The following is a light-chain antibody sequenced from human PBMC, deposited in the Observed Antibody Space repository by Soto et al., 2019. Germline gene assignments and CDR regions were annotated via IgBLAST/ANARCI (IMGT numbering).Light chain of an antibody. CDR3: QHYNSYSGT. CDR2: LAS. CDR1: ESISKY. J-gene: IGKJ1*01. Sequence: DIQITQSPSTLSASVGDRVTITCRASESISKYLAWYQQKPGKAPKLLIYLASTLDRGVPSRFSGSGSGTEFPLTLSSLHPDVCATSFCQHYNSYSGTFGQGTKVEVK. V-gene: IGKV1-5*01.